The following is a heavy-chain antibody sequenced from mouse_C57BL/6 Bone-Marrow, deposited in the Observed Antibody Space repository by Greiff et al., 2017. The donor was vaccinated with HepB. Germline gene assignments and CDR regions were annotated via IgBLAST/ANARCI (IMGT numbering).Heavy chain of an antibody. CDR1: GFNIKDDY. Sequence: VQLKESGAELVRPGASVKLSCTASGFNIKDDYMHWVKQRPEQGLEWIGWIDPENGDTEYASKFQGKATITADTSSNTAYLQLSRLTSEDTAVYYCTTDDGAYWGQGTLVTVSA. CDR3: TTDDGAY. CDR2: IDPENGDT. V-gene: IGHV14-4*01. J-gene: IGHJ3*01.